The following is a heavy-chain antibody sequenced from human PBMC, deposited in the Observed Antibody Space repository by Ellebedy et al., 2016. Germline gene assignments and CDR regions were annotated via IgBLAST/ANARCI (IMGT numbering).Heavy chain of an antibody. V-gene: IGHV3-23*01. CDR1: GFTFSSYA. D-gene: IGHD3-3*01. CDR2: ISGSGGST. CDR3: AKDWIGVVILPYDAFDI. J-gene: IGHJ3*02. Sequence: GESLKISCAASGFTFSSYAMSWVRQAPGKGLEWVSAISGSGGSTYYADSVKGRFTISRDNSKNTLYLQMNSLRAEDTAVYYCAKDWIGVVILPYDAFDIWGQGTMVTVSS.